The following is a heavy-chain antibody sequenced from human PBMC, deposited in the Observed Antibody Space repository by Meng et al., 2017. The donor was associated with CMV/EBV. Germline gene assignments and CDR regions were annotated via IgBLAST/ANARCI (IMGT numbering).Heavy chain of an antibody. J-gene: IGHJ6*02. D-gene: IGHD4-11*01. CDR3: ARLNLMTTVTTPGSYYYYGMDV. CDR2: IYYSGST. Sequence: GSLRLSCTVSGGSISSYYWSWIRQPPGKGLEWIGYIYYSGSTNYNPSLKSRVTISVDTSKNQFSLKLSSVTAADTAVYYCARLNLMTTVTTPGSYYYYGMDVWGQGTTVTVS. CDR1: GGSISSYY. V-gene: IGHV4-59*01.